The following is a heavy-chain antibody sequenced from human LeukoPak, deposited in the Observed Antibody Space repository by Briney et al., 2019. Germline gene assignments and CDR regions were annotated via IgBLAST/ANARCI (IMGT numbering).Heavy chain of an antibody. D-gene: IGHD3-3*01. CDR2: INPNSGGT. CDR1: GYTFTGYY. Sequence: ASVKVSCKASGYTFTGYYMHWVRQAPGQGLEWMGWINPNSGGTNYAQKLQGRVTMTTDTSTSTAYMELRSLRSDDTAVYYCAREHYDFWSGYYKQNWFDPWGQGTLVTVSS. V-gene: IGHV1-2*02. J-gene: IGHJ5*02. CDR3: AREHYDFWSGYYKQNWFDP.